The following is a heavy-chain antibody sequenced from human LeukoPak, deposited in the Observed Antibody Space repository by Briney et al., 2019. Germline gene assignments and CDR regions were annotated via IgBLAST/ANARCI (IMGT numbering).Heavy chain of an antibody. Sequence: PGGSLRLSCAASGFTFSSYAMSWVRQAPGKGLEWVSAISGSGGSTYYADSVKGQFTISRDNSKNTLYLQMNSLRAEDTAVYYCAKCGSGSYSVDYWGQGTLVTVSS. V-gene: IGHV3-23*01. J-gene: IGHJ4*02. CDR3: AKCGSGSYSVDY. D-gene: IGHD3-10*01. CDR2: ISGSGGST. CDR1: GFTFSSYA.